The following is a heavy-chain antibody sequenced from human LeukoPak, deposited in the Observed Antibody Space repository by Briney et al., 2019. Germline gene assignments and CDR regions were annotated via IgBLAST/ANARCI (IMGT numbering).Heavy chain of an antibody. CDR2: ISGSGGST. Sequence: GGSLRLSCAASGFTFSSYAMSWVRQAPGKGLEWVSAISGSGGSTYYADSVKGRFTISRDNSKNTLYLQMNSLRAEDTAVYYCARAGGPSGSPTNWFDPWGQGTLVTVSS. V-gene: IGHV3-23*01. CDR1: GFTFSSYA. D-gene: IGHD1-26*01. CDR3: ARAGGPSGSPTNWFDP. J-gene: IGHJ5*02.